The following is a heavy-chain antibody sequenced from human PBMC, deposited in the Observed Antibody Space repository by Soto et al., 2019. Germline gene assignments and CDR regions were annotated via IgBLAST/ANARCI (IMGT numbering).Heavy chain of an antibody. Sequence: QVTLKESGPVLVRRTETLTLTCNVSGFSLTNTRMAVSWFRQPPGKALQWLAHLFSTGEKSYSPSLTDRLTISKDTSKSQVILTMTNVNPVDTATYFWALTTSNIAVAGPEFDYWGEENPVTGSS. CDR1: GFSLTNTRMA. D-gene: IGHD6-19*01. J-gene: IGHJ4*02. CDR3: ALTTSNIAVAGPEFDY. CDR2: LFSTGEK. V-gene: IGHV2-26*01.